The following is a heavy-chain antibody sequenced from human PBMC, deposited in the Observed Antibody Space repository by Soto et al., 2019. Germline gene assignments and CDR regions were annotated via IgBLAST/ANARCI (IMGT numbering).Heavy chain of an antibody. D-gene: IGHD4-17*01. CDR3: ARGLYGDYSWEASDI. CDR1: SGSISTYY. Sequence: QVQLQESGPGLVKPSETLSLTCTVSSGSISTYYWSWIRQPPGKGRGWIGYVYYSGYTNYNPSLKSRVTISVDTSKNQFSLKLTSVTAADTAVYYCARGLYGDYSWEASDIWGQGTMVTVSS. J-gene: IGHJ3*02. CDR2: VYYSGYT. V-gene: IGHV4-59*01.